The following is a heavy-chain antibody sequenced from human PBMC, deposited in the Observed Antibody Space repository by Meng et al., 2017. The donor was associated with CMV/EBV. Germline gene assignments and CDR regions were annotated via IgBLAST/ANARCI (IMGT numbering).Heavy chain of an antibody. CDR1: GYTFTAYY. D-gene: IGHD3-3*01. CDR2: IDPTTGGT. CDR3: ARFDSWSDKSFDY. V-gene: IGHV1-2*02. J-gene: IGHJ4*02. Sequence: ASVKVSCKTSGYTFTAYYIHWVRQAPGQGLEWMGWIDPTTGGTNYAERFQYRVNMARDTSITSAFLELSRLRSDDTAVYYCARFDSWSDKSFDYWGQGTLVTVSS.